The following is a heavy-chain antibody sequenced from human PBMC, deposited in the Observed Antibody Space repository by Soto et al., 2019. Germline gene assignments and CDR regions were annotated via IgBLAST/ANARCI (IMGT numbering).Heavy chain of an antibody. D-gene: IGHD5-18*01. CDR1: GGTFYTYT. Sequence: SVKVSCKASGGTFYTYTFSWVRQAPGQGLEWMGSITPIYPTTNYAEKFQGRLTVTADGSTNTAYMELNSLTSEDTAVYYCARIPRYSFPTSDDLDSWGQGXLVTVYS. V-gene: IGHV1-69*13. CDR2: ITPIYPTT. J-gene: IGHJ4*02. CDR3: ARIPRYSFPTSDDLDS.